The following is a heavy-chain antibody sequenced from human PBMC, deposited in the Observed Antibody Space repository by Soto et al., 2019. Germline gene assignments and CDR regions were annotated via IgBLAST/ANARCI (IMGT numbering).Heavy chain of an antibody. CDR3: ARRVRMGGSYYFDY. CDR1: GFTFSSYD. V-gene: IGHV3-13*01. Sequence: GGSLRLSCAASGFTFSSYDMHWVRQATGKGLEWVSAIGTAGDTYYPGSVKGRFTISRENAKNSLYLQMNSLRAGDTAVYYCARRVRMGGSYYFDYWGQGTLVTVSS. J-gene: IGHJ4*02. CDR2: IGTAGDT. D-gene: IGHD1-26*01.